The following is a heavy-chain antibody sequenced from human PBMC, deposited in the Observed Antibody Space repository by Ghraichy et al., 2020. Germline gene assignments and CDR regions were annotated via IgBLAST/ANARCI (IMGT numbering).Heavy chain of an antibody. CDR3: TRVAGGGNYFDY. V-gene: IGHV4-31*01. CDR1: GDSISSGAHY. CDR2: IFYSGST. J-gene: IGHJ4*02. D-gene: IGHD3-10*01. Sequence: SETLSLTCTVSGDSISSGAHYWNWIRQHLGKGLEWIGYIFYSGSTFYNPSLKSQITMSVDTSKNQFSLKLSSVTAADTAVYYCTRVAGGGNYFDYWGRGTLVSVSS.